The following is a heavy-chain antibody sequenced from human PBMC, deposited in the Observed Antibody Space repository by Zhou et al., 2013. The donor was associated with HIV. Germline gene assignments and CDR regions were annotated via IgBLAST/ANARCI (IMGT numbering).Heavy chain of an antibody. V-gene: IGHV1-18*01. D-gene: IGHD3-22*01. Sequence: QVQLVQSGAEVKKPGASVKVSCKASGYTFTSYGISWVRQAPGQGLEWMGWISAYNGNTNYAQKLQGRVTMTTDTSTSTAYMELRSLRSDDTAVYYCARDNRVYYDSSGYYYSSGDSPPHDAFDIWGQGTMVTVSS. J-gene: IGHJ3*02. CDR3: ARDNRVYYDSSGYYYSSGDSPPHDAFDI. CDR1: GYTFTSYG. CDR2: ISAYNGNT.